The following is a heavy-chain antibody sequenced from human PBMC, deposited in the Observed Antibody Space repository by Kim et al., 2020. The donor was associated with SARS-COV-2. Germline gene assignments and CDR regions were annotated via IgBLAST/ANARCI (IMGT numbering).Heavy chain of an antibody. J-gene: IGHJ4*02. Sequence: GGSLRLSCAASGFTFSSYGMHWVRQAPGKGLEWVAVISYDGSNKYYADSVKGRFTISRDNSKNTLYLQMNSLRAEDTAVYYCARDIAVAGELDYWGQGTLVTVSS. CDR3: ARDIAVAGELDY. CDR1: GFTFSSYG. D-gene: IGHD6-19*01. V-gene: IGHV3-33*05. CDR2: ISYDGSNK.